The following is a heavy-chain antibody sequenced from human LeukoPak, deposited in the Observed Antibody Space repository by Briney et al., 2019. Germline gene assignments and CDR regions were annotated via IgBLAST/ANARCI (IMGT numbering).Heavy chain of an antibody. D-gene: IGHD4-17*01. CDR1: GYTLTELS. CDR2: FDPEDGET. CDR3: AAAHGDSVVNAFDI. V-gene: IGHV1-24*01. J-gene: IGHJ3*02. Sequence: GASVKVSCKVSGYTLTELSMHWVRQAPGKGLEWMGGFDPEDGETNYAQKFQGRVTMTEDTSTDTAYMELSSLRSEDTAVYYCAAAHGDSVVNAFDIWGQGTMVTVSS.